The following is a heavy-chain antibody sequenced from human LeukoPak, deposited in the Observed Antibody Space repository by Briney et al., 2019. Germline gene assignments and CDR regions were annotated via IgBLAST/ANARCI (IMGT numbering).Heavy chain of an antibody. V-gene: IGHV3-23*01. CDR1: GFTFSSYA. CDR3: AKTPIAVASPIMFDY. D-gene: IGHD6-19*01. Sequence: PGGSLRLSCAASGFTFSSYAMSWVRQAPGKGLEWVSAISGSGGSTYYADSVKGRFTVSRDDSKNTLYLQMNSLRAEDTAVYYCAKTPIAVASPIMFDYWGQGTLVTVSS. J-gene: IGHJ4*02. CDR2: ISGSGGST.